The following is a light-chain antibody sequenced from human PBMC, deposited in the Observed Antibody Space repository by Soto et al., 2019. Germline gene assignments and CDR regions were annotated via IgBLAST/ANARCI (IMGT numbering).Light chain of an antibody. CDR3: QQRYNWPWT. CDR2: DAS. V-gene: IGKV3-11*01. J-gene: IGKJ1*01. CDR1: QSIRNF. Sequence: EIVLTQSPDTLSXXXXXXXXXXXRASQSIRNFLAWYQQKPGQAPRLLIYDASNRASGIPPRFSGSGSGTDFTLAISGLEPEDLAVYYCQQRYNWPWTFGQGTKVDIK.